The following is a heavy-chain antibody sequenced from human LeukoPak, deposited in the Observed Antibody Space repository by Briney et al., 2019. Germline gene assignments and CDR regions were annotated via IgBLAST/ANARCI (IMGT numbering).Heavy chain of an antibody. CDR1: GFTFSSYS. V-gene: IGHV4-34*01. Sequence: PGGSLRLSCAASGFTFSSYSMNWVHQAPEKGLEWIGEINHSGSTNYNPSLKSQVTISVDTSKNQFSLKLSSATAADTAVYYCASKPPYYDFWSGPEGYYYMDVWGKGTTVTVSS. CDR2: INHSGST. D-gene: IGHD3-3*01. J-gene: IGHJ6*03. CDR3: ASKPPYYDFWSGPEGYYYMDV.